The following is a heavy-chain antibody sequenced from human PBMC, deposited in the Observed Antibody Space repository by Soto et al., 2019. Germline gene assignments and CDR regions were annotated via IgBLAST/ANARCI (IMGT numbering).Heavy chain of an antibody. CDR3: ARIHSSSWYYYYYYMDV. V-gene: IGHV3-23*01. Sequence: GESLKISCAASGFTFSSYAMSWVRQAPGKGLEWVSAISGSGGSTYYADSVKGRFTISRDNSKNTLYLQMNSLRAEDTAVYYCARIHSSSWYYYYYYMDVWGKGTTVTVSS. CDR1: GFTFSSYA. J-gene: IGHJ6*03. D-gene: IGHD6-13*01. CDR2: ISGSGGST.